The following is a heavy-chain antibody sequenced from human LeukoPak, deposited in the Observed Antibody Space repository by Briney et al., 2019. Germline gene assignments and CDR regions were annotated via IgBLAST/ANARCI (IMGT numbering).Heavy chain of an antibody. Sequence: GGSLRLSCAASGFTFSDYWMRWVRQAPGKGLEWVANIKYHGSDEHYVDSVRGRFTISRDNAKNSLFLQMNSLRAEDTAVYYCARIGGSGTYWDYWGQGTLVTVSS. J-gene: IGHJ4*02. CDR3: ARIGGSGTYWDY. CDR1: GFTFSDYW. CDR2: IKYHGSDE. V-gene: IGHV3-7*01. D-gene: IGHD3-10*01.